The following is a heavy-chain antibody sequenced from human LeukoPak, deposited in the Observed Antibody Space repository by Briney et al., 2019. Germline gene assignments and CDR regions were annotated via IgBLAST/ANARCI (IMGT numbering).Heavy chain of an antibody. D-gene: IGHD1-1*01. J-gene: IGHJ3*02. CDR3: TRDLTNWNDATFDI. CDR2: KKQDGSDK. V-gene: IGHV3-7*01. CDR1: VFTFCDDW. Sequence: GGSLRLSCAASVFTFCDDWMSSVRQAPGKGLWCVSNKKQDGSDKYYVASQKGRLTISTDNAKTSLYLQMNSLSAEDAAMYYCTRDLTNWNDATFDIWGQGTMVTVSS.